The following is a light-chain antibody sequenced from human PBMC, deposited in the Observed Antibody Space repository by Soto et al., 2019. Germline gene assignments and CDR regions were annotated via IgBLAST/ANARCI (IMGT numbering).Light chain of an antibody. J-gene: IGLJ2*01. CDR1: SSDVGGYKY. CDR2: DVS. V-gene: IGLV2-14*03. CDR3: SSYAGTSIPYVV. Sequence: QSVLTQPASVSGSPGQSITISCTGTSSDVGGYKYVSWYQQHADKAPKLVIYDVSSRSSGISDRFSGSKSGNTASLTITGLQAEDEADYYCSSYAGTSIPYVVFGGGTKVTVL.